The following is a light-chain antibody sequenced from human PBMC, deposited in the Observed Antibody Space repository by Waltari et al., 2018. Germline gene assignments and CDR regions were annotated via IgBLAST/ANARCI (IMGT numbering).Light chain of an antibody. CDR1: QNISIY. CDR3: QQRSNWPPALT. V-gene: IGKV1-39*01. J-gene: IGKJ4*01. Sequence: DIQMTQSPSSLSASVGDRVSITCRTSQNISIYLNWYQQKPGKAPKLLIYAASSLQSGVPSRFSGGGSGTDFTLTISSLEPEDFAVYYCQQRSNWPPALTFGGGTKVEIK. CDR2: AAS.